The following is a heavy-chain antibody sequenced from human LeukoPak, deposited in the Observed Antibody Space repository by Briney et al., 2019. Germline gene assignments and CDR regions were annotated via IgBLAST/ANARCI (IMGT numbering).Heavy chain of an antibody. V-gene: IGHV1-2*02. J-gene: IGHJ4*02. CDR3: ARDLIVDIVATGDY. D-gene: IGHD5-12*01. CDR1: GYTFTGYY. CDR2: INPNSGGT. Sequence: ASVKVSCKASGYTFTGYYMHWVRQAPGQGLEWMGWINPNSGGTNYAQKFQGRVTMTRDTSISTAYMELSRLRSDDTAVYCCARDLIVDIVATGDYWGQGTLVTVSS.